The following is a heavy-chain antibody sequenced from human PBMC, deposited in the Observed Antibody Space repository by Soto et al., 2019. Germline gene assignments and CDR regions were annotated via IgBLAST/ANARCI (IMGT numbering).Heavy chain of an antibody. V-gene: IGHV3-23*01. CDR2: ISGSGDNT. J-gene: IGHJ4*02. CDR3: TKGYYSGYDLAYFDY. Sequence: GGSPILPCAASGFSFDEYSMTRVRHAAGKGLEWVSAISGSGDNTYYADSVKGRFTISRDNSKNTLYLQLNSLRAEDTAVYYCTKGYYSGYDLAYFDYWGQGTLVTVSS. CDR1: GFSFDEYS. D-gene: IGHD5-12*01.